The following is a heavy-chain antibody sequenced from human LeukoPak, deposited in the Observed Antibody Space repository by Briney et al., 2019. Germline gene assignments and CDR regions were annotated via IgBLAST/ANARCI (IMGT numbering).Heavy chain of an antibody. V-gene: IGHV1-2*02. D-gene: IGHD2/OR15-2a*01. J-gene: IGHJ4*02. CDR1: GFTFTDHY. CDR3: VREGEGPLSKDFDY. CDR2: IGPHSTFT. Sequence: EASMTVSCKSSGFTFTDHYIHWVRQGPGQGLEWMGYIGPHSTFTSSPQEFQGRVTMTRDASMSTAYMELTRLTSDDTAVYYCVREGEGPLSKDFDYWGQGTLVTVSS.